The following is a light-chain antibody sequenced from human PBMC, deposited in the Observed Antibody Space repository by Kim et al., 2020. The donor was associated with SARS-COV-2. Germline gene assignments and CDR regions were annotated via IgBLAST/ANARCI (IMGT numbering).Light chain of an antibody. V-gene: IGKV3-11*01. CDR3: HQRSSWPRT. Sequence: EIVLTQSPGTLSLSPGERATLSCRASQSVSSSLAWFQQKPGQAPRLLIYDVSNRATGISARFSGSGSGTDFTLTISSLEPEDFAVYFCHQRSSWPRTFGQGTKVEI. J-gene: IGKJ1*01. CDR1: QSVSSS. CDR2: DVS.